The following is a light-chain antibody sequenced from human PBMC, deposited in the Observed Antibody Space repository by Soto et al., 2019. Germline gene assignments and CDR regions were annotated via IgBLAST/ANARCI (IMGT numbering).Light chain of an antibody. V-gene: IGKV1-5*03. CDR3: QEYNSN. J-gene: IGKJ4*01. Sequence: DTQMTQSPSTLSASVGDRVTITCRASQIIDNWLAWYQQKPGKAPRLLIYKASNLERGVPSKFSGSAYGTEFTLTIIRLHPDDYSTFFCQEYNSNFGGGTKVEIK. CDR2: KAS. CDR1: QIIDNW.